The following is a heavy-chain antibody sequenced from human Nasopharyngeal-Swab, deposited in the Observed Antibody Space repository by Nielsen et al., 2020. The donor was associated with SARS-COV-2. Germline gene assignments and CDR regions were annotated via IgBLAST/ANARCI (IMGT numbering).Heavy chain of an antibody. CDR1: GYSFTSYW. CDR3: ARHAPDPAIVATIHYYYYMDV. V-gene: IGHV5-10-1*01. Sequence: GASLKISCKGSGYSFTSYWISWVRQMPGKGLEWMGRIDPSDSYTNYSPSFQGHVTISADKSISTAYLQWSSLKASDTAMYYCARHAPDPAIVATIHYYYYMDVWGKGTTVTVSS. CDR2: IDPSDSYT. D-gene: IGHD5-12*01. J-gene: IGHJ6*03.